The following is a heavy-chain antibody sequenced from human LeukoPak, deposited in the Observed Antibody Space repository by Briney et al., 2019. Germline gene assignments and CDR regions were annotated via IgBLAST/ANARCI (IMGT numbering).Heavy chain of an antibody. J-gene: IGHJ4*02. CDR3: ARDTFDGSGSYYEYYFDY. CDR2: IIPILGIA. D-gene: IGHD3-10*01. V-gene: IGHV1-69*04. CDR1: GGTFSSYA. Sequence: SVKVSCKASGGTFSSYAIGWVRQAPGQGLEWMGRIIPILGIANYAQKFQGRVTITADKSTSTAYMELSSLRSEDTAVYYCARDTFDGSGSYYEYYFDYWGQGTLVTVSS.